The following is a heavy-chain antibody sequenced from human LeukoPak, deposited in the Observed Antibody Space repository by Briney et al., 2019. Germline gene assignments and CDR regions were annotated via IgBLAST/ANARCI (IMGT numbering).Heavy chain of an antibody. D-gene: IGHD6-19*01. CDR3: AKNAGYSSGWYQGY. J-gene: IGHJ4*02. CDR2: ISYDGSNK. V-gene: IGHV3-30*18. Sequence: GGSLRLSCAASGFTFSNYGMHWVRQAPGKGLEWVAVISYDGSNKYYADSVKGRFTISRDNSKNTLYLQMNSLRAEDTAVYYCAKNAGYSSGWYQGYWGQGTLVTVSS. CDR1: GFTFSNYG.